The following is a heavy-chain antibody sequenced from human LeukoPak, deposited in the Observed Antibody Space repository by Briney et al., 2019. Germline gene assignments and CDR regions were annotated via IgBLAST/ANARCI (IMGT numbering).Heavy chain of an antibody. CDR1: GFTVSNDF. D-gene: IGHD3-3*01. Sequence: SGGSLRLSCAASGFTVSNDFMSWVRQAPGKGLEWVSLIYSDGGTYYADSVKGRFTISRDNSKNTLYLQMNSLRVEDTAVYYCARDVNDYWSASDYWGQGTLVTVSS. J-gene: IGHJ4*02. CDR3: ARDVNDYWSASDY. V-gene: IGHV3-53*01. CDR2: IYSDGGT.